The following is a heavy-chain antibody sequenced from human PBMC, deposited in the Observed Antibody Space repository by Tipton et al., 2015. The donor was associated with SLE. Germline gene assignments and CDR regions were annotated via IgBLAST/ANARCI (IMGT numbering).Heavy chain of an antibody. J-gene: IGHJ4*02. Sequence: TLSLTCAVYGGSFSGYYWSWIRQPPGKGLEWIGQINYSGITNYNPSLKSRVTISVDTSKNHFSLNLNSVTAADTAIYYCARGTGITDDWGQGTLVTVSS. CDR1: GGSFSGYY. D-gene: IGHD1-7*01. CDR2: INYSGIT. CDR3: ARGTGITDD. V-gene: IGHV4-34*01.